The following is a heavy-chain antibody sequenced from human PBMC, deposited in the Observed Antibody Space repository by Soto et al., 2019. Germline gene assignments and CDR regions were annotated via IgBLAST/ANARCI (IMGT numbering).Heavy chain of an antibody. D-gene: IGHD3-22*01. CDR1: GFTFSSYW. J-gene: IGHJ6*03. V-gene: IGHV3-74*01. CDR3: ARGDRSGYGYYYYYMDV. CDR2: INSDGSST. Sequence: EVQLVESGGGLVQPGGSLRLSCAASGFTFSSYWMHWVRQAPGKGLVWVSRINSDGSSTSYADSVKGRFTISRDNAKNTLYLQMNRLRAEDTAVYYCARGDRSGYGYYYYYMDVWGKGTTVTVSS.